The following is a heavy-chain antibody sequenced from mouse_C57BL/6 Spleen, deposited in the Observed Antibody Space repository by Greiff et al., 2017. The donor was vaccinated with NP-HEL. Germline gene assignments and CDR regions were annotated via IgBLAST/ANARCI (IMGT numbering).Heavy chain of an antibody. J-gene: IGHJ4*01. CDR1: GYTFTSYW. CDR3: ARETTLYYYAMDY. V-gene: IGHV1-53*01. Sequence: VQLQQPGTELVKPGASVKLSCKASGYTFTSYWMHWVKQRPGQGLEWIGNINPSNGGTNYNEKFKSKATLTVDKSSSTAYMQLSSLTSEDSAVYYCARETTLYYYAMDYWGQGTSVTVSS. D-gene: IGHD5-5*01. CDR2: INPSNGGT.